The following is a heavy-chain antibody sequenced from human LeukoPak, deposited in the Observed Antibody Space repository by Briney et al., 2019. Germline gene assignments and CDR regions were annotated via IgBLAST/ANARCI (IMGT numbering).Heavy chain of an antibody. Sequence: KTSETLSLTCTVSGGSISSSSYYWGWIRQPPGKGLEWIGSIYYSGSTYYNPSLKSRVTISVDTSKNQFSLKLSSVTAADTAVYYCARVRPNYYGSGSYYGPPFDYWGQGTLVTVSS. D-gene: IGHD3-10*01. J-gene: IGHJ4*02. V-gene: IGHV4-39*01. CDR1: GGSISSSSYY. CDR3: ARVRPNYYGSGSYYGPPFDY. CDR2: IYYSGST.